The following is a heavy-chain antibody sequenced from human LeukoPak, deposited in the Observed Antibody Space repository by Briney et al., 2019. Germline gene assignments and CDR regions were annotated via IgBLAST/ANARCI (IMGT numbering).Heavy chain of an antibody. CDR1: GASISSGDYY. CDR3: ARGVQLWLKGGYFDY. Sequence: SETLTLTCTVSGASISSGDYYWSWIRQAPGKGLEWIGYIYYSGSTYYNPSLKSRVTISVDTSKNQFSLKLSPVTAADTAVYYCARGVQLWLKGGYFDYWGQGTLVTVSS. D-gene: IGHD5-18*01. CDR2: IYYSGST. J-gene: IGHJ4*02. V-gene: IGHV4-30-4*01.